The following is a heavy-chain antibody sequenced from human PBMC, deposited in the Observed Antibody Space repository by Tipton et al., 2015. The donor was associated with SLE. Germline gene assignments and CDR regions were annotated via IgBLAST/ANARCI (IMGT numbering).Heavy chain of an antibody. CDR3: AKLGLRLGGDY. CDR2: ISGSGGNT. V-gene: IGHV3-23*01. Sequence: SLRLSCAASGFTFSSYGMGWVRQAPGKGLEWVSSISGSGGNTYYADSVKGRFTISRDNSKNTLYLQMNSLRAEDTAVYYCAKLGLRLGGDYWGQGTLVTVSS. CDR1: GFTFSSYG. D-gene: IGHD5-12*01. J-gene: IGHJ4*02.